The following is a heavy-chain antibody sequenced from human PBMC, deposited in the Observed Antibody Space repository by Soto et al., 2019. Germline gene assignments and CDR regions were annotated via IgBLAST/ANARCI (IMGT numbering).Heavy chain of an antibody. V-gene: IGHV4-39*01. J-gene: IGHJ4*02. D-gene: IGHD3-10*01. CDR1: GGSISSSSYY. Sequence: QLQLQESGPGLVKPSETLSLTCTVSGGSISSSSYYWGWIRQPPGKGLECIGSIYYSGRTYYSPSLKSRGTIYVDTSKNHISLKLSSVTAADTAVYYCARHQRGYGETFYRSLDYWGQGTMLTVSS. CDR2: IYYSGRT. CDR3: ARHQRGYGETFYRSLDY.